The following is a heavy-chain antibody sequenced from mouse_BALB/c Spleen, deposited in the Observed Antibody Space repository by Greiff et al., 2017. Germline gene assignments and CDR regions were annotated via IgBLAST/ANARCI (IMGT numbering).Heavy chain of an antibody. J-gene: IGHJ4*01. CDR2: ISYDGSN. CDR3: ARAVRRDGYAMDY. Sequence: EVKLMESGPGLVKPSQSLSLTCSVTGYSITSGYYWNWIRQFPGNKLEWMGYISYDGSNNYNPSLKNRISITRDTSKNQFFLKLNSVTTEDTATYYCARAVRRDGYAMDYWGQGTSVTVSS. V-gene: IGHV3-6*02. D-gene: IGHD2-14*01. CDR1: GYSITSGYY.